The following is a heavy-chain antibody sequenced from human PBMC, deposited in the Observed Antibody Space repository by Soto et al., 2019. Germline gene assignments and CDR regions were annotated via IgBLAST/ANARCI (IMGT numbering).Heavy chain of an antibody. CDR2: INHSGST. D-gene: IGHD6-13*01. V-gene: IGHV4-34*01. CDR3: ARGVRSSYWYFGPSNLFDL. Sequence: SETLSLTCAVYGGSFSGYYWSWIRQPPGKGLEWIGEINHSGSTNYNPSLKSRVTISVDTSKNQFSLKLSSVTAADTAVYYCARGVRSSYWYFGPSNLFDLWGQGTLVTVSS. J-gene: IGHJ5*01. CDR1: GGSFSGYY.